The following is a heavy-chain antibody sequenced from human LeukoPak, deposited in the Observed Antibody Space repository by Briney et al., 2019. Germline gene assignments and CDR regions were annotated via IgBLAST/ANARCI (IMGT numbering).Heavy chain of an antibody. CDR2: INHSGST. J-gene: IGHJ4*02. D-gene: IGHD3-22*01. CDR3: ASLPTVYSRGYLAL. CDR1: GGSFSGYY. V-gene: IGHV4-34*01. Sequence: SETLSLTCAVYGGSFSGYYWSWICQPPGKGLEWIGEINHSGSTNYNPSLKSRVTISVDTSKNQFSLKLSSVTAADTAVYYCASLPTVYSRGYLALWGQGTLVTVSS.